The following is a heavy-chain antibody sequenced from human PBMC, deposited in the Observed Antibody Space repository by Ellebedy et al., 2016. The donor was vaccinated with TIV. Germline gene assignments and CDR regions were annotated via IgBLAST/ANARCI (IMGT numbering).Heavy chain of an antibody. J-gene: IGHJ4*02. CDR1: GFTFNIYG. CDR2: ISYDGSRT. CDR3: AKELDPYSVAYGAFYDY. Sequence: PGGSLRLSCAASGFTFNIYGVYWVRQAPGKGLEWVAAISYDGSRTFYSDSMKGRFTISRDNSKNTLYLQMDSLRAEDTAVYYCAKELDPYSVAYGAFYDYWGQGTLVTVSS. D-gene: IGHD5/OR15-5a*01. V-gene: IGHV3-30*18.